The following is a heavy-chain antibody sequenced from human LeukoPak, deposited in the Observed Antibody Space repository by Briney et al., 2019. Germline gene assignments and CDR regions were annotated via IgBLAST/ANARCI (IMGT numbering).Heavy chain of an antibody. CDR3: AREMGSVYFDY. CDR1: GFSFGSYG. J-gene: IGHJ4*02. Sequence: GGYLRLSCAASGFSFGSYGIHWVRQTPGRGLEWVAVVSYDGSNKDYSDSVKGRFTISRDNSKNTVNLQMNSLRVEDTAVYYCAREMGSVYFDYWGQGTLVTVSS. D-gene: IGHD3-10*01. CDR2: VSYDGSNK. V-gene: IGHV3-33*01.